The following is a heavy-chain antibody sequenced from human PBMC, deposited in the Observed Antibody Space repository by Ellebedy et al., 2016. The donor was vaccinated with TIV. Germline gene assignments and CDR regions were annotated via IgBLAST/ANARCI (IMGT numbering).Heavy chain of an antibody. Sequence: SETLSLTXSVSGGSISSSNYYWGWIRQPPGKGLEWIGTIIYTGITYYNPSLKSRVTISVDTSKGEFSLKLSSVTAADTAVYYCARCGSGRYYNVPFDYWGQGTLVTVSS. J-gene: IGHJ4*02. CDR1: GGSISSSNYY. V-gene: IGHV4-39*01. CDR3: ARCGSGRYYNVPFDY. D-gene: IGHD3-10*01. CDR2: IIYTGIT.